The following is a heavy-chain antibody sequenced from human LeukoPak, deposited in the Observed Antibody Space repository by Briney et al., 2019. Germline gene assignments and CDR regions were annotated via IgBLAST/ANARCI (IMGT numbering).Heavy chain of an antibody. D-gene: IGHD6-19*01. J-gene: IGHJ4*02. V-gene: IGHV3-23*01. CDR3: AKGSSGWYLGGFDY. CDR2: ITGSGGNT. Sequence: GGSLRLSCAVSGFTFNNYAMSWVRQAPGKGLEWVSGITGSGGNTYYADSVKGRFTISRDNSKNTLYPQMNSVRTDDTAVYYCAKGSSGWYLGGFDYWGQGTLVTVSS. CDR1: GFTFNNYA.